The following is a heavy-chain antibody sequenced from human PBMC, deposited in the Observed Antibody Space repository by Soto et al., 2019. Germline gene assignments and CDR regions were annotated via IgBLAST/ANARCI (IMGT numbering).Heavy chain of an antibody. Sequence: QVQLVQSGADVKKPGASVKVSCKASGYTFTSNAMHWVRQAPGQRLEWMGWINTGNGNTQYSQRFQGRVTFTRDTSASTAYMELSSLKSEDTAVYYCARVVGYGGRDYWGQGTLVTVSS. CDR3: ARVVGYGGRDY. CDR1: GYTFTSNA. V-gene: IGHV1-3*04. CDR2: INTGNGNT. D-gene: IGHD2-8*02. J-gene: IGHJ4*02.